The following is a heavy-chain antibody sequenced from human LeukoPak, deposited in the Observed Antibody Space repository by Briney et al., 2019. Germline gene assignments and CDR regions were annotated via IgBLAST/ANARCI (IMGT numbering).Heavy chain of an antibody. CDR2: MDPNSGKT. CDR3: ARVDSSGWYFDY. CDR1: GYSLIGYD. Sequence: GASVKVSCKASGYSLIGYDLSWVRQATGQGLEWMGWMDPNSGKTTYAQKFQGRVTMTRNTSISTAYMELSSLRSEDTAVYYCARVDSSGWYFDYWGQGTLVTVSS. J-gene: IGHJ4*02. D-gene: IGHD6-19*01. V-gene: IGHV1-8*01.